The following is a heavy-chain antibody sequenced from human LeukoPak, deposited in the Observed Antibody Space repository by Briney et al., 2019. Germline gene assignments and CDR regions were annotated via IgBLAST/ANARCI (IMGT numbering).Heavy chain of an antibody. CDR3: AKGVVRYWYFDL. J-gene: IGHJ2*01. CDR1: GFTFDDYA. Sequence: GGSLRLSCAASGFTFDDYAMHWVRQAPGKGLEWVSGISWNSGSIGYADSVKGRFTISRDNAKNSLYLQRNSLRAEDTALYYCAKGVVRYWYFDLWGRGTLVTVSS. D-gene: IGHD2-15*01. V-gene: IGHV3-9*01. CDR2: ISWNSGSI.